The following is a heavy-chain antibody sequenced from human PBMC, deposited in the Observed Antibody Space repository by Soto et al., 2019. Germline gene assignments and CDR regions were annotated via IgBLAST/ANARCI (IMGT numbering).Heavy chain of an antibody. Sequence: GGSLRLSCAASGLTLSSHWMTWVRQAPGKALEWVANIKQDGSGTYYADSVKGRFTISRDNAKNSLFLQMNSLRDEDTAVYYCASRPSHRDYYGVFDFWGQGTLVTVSS. J-gene: IGHJ4*02. CDR1: GLTLSSHW. CDR2: IKQDGSGT. D-gene: IGHD3-3*01. CDR3: ASRPSHRDYYGVFDF. V-gene: IGHV3-7*03.